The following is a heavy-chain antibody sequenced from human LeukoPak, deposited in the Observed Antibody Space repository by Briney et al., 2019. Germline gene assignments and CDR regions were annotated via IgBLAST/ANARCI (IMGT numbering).Heavy chain of an antibody. Sequence: SVKVSCKASGFTFTSSAMQWVRQARGQRLEWIGWIVVGSSNTNYAQKFQERVTITRDMSTSTAYMELSSLRSEDTAVYYCAAGTLGNAQENYLTILPCDGMDVWGQGTTVTVSS. V-gene: IGHV1-58*02. CDR3: AAGTLGNAQENYLTILPCDGMDV. CDR2: IVVGSSNT. D-gene: IGHD3-9*01. CDR1: GFTFTSSA. J-gene: IGHJ6*02.